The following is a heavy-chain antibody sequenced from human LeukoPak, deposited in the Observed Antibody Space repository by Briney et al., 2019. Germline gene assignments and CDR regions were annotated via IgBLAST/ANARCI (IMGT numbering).Heavy chain of an antibody. CDR1: GFTFSSYS. Sequence: GGSLRLSCAASGFTFSSYSMNWVRQAPGKGLEWVSSISSSSYIYYADSVKGRFTISRDNAKNSLYLQMNSLRAEDTAVYYCASRGGYCSSTSCQGYYFDYWGQGTPVTVSS. J-gene: IGHJ4*02. CDR2: ISSSSYI. CDR3: ASRGGYCSSTSCQGYYFDY. V-gene: IGHV3-21*01. D-gene: IGHD2-2*01.